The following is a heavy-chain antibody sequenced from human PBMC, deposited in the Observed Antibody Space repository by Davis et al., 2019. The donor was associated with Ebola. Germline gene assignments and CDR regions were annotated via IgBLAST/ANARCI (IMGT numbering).Heavy chain of an antibody. J-gene: IGHJ6*02. Sequence: GESLKISCAASGFTFSIYAMSWVRQAPGKGLEWVSAISGSGGSTYYADSVKGRFTISRDNSKNTLYLQMNSLRAEDTAVYYCASVYGDYNYYGMDVWGQGTTVTVSS. CDR2: ISGSGGST. CDR1: GFTFSIYA. CDR3: ASVYGDYNYYGMDV. D-gene: IGHD4-17*01. V-gene: IGHV3-23*01.